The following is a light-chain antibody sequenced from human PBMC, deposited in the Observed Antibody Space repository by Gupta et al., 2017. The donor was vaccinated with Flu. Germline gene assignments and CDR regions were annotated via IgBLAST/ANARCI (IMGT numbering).Light chain of an antibody. V-gene: IGKV1-33*01. CDR1: QDISNY. CDR3: QQYDNLRR. Sequence: DIQMTQSPSSLSASVGDRVTITCQASQDISNYLNWYRQKPGKAPKLLIYDASNLETGVPSRFSGSGSGTDFTFTISSLQPEDIATYYCQQYDNLRRFGQGTKLEIK. J-gene: IGKJ2*04. CDR2: DAS.